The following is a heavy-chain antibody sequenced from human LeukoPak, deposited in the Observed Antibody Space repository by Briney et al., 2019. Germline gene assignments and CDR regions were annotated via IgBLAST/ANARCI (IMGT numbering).Heavy chain of an antibody. D-gene: IGHD3-10*01. Sequence: SETLSLTCSVSGGSITSHFWSWIRQPPGKGLEWIGYIHYSGSTNYNPSLKSRVTISPDTSKNQLFLKLDSVTAADTAVYYCARLVWLGESPGSWFDSWGQGTLVTVSS. CDR2: IHYSGST. V-gene: IGHV4-59*11. J-gene: IGHJ5*01. CDR1: GGSITSHF. CDR3: ARLVWLGESPGSWFDS.